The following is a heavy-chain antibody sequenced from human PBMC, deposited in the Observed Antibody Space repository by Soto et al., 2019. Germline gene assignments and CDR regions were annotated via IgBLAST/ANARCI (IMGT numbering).Heavy chain of an antibody. CDR3: ARRWGEGRVDY. Sequence: PSETLSLTCAVSGGSISNSNSWSWVRQPPGKGLEWIGEIYHSGNTNYNPSLKSRVTMAVDKSRNHFSLKLSSVTAADTAVYYCARRWGEGRVDYWGQGTLVTVSS. J-gene: IGHJ4*02. CDR2: IYHSGNT. CDR1: GGSISNSNS. V-gene: IGHV4-4*02. D-gene: IGHD3-10*01.